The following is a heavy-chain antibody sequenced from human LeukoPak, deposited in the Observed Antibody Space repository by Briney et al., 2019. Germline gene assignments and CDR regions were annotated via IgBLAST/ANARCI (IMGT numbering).Heavy chain of an antibody. Sequence: GGSLRLSCAASGFPFSSYGMHWVRQAPGKGLEWVAVIWYDGSNKYYADSVKGRFTISRDNSKNTLYLQMNSLRAEDTAVYYCARVPLSGYSSGWPDYWGQGTLVTVSS. CDR1: GFPFSSYG. V-gene: IGHV3-33*01. D-gene: IGHD6-19*01. CDR3: ARVPLSGYSSGWPDY. CDR2: IWYDGSNK. J-gene: IGHJ4*02.